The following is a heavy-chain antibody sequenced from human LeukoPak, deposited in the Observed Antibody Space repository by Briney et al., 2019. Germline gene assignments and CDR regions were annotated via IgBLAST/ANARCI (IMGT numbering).Heavy chain of an antibody. Sequence: PGASVKVSCRASRYTFTSQYMHWVRQAPGQGLDWMGIINPSGGSTSYAQKFQGRLTMTRDMSTSTVYMELSSLRSEDTAVYYCASGAYDSSGYFSDALFDYWGQGTLVTVSS. CDR2: INPSGGST. CDR1: RYTFTSQY. D-gene: IGHD3-22*01. J-gene: IGHJ4*02. CDR3: ASGAYDSSGYFSDALFDY. V-gene: IGHV1-46*01.